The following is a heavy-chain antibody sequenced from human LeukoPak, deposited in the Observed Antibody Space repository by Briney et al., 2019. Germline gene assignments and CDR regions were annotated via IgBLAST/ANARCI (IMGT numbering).Heavy chain of an antibody. CDR3: AKLLGDVTTFDY. Sequence: GGSLRLSCAASGFTFSRSWVTWVRQAPGKGLEWVASINQDGSVKHYMDSVKGRFTISRDNSNNSLFLQMNSLRAEDTGVYYCAKLLGDVTTFDYWGQGTLVTVSS. V-gene: IGHV3-7*01. CDR1: GFTFSRSW. J-gene: IGHJ4*02. D-gene: IGHD3-16*01. CDR2: INQDGSVK.